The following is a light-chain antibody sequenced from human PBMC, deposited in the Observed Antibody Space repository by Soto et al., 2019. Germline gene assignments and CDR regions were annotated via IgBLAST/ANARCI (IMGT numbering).Light chain of an antibody. CDR3: QQYNSYRYT. Sequence: DIQMTQSPSTLSASVGDRVTITCRASQSISSWLAWYQQKPGKAPKLLIYKASSLESGVPSRFSGSGSGTEFTLTISSLQPDDFATYYCQQYNSYRYTSGQGTKLEIK. V-gene: IGKV1-5*03. J-gene: IGKJ2*01. CDR2: KAS. CDR1: QSISSW.